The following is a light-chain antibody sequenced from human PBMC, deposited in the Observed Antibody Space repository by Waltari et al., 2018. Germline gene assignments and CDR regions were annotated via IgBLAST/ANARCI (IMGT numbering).Light chain of an antibody. V-gene: IGLV1-40*01. Sequence: QSVLTQPPSVSGAPGRRVTISCTGSSSNIGAGFDVHWYQQLPSTAPTLLISGNNRRPSGGPDRFSASKSGTSASLAITGLQAEDEADYYCQSYDSSPGVVFGGGTKLTVL. J-gene: IGLJ2*01. CDR2: GNN. CDR3: QSYDSSPGVV. CDR1: SSNIGAGFD.